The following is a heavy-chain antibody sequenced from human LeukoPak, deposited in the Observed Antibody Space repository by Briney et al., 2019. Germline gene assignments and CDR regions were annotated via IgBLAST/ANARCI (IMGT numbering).Heavy chain of an antibody. CDR2: ISGSGGST. V-gene: IGHV3-23*01. CDR3: AKLWFVFREEKNDVFDI. Sequence: GGSLRLSCAGSGFTFSNYWVHWVRQAPGKGLVWVSGISGSGGSTYYADSVKGRFTISRDNSKDTLYLQINSLRAEDTAVYYCAKLWFVFREEKNDVFDIWGHGTVVTVSS. D-gene: IGHD3-10*01. CDR1: GFTFSNYW. J-gene: IGHJ3*02.